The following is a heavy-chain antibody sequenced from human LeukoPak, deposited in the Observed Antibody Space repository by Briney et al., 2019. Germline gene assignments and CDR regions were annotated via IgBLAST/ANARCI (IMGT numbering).Heavy chain of an antibody. CDR1: GYTFTSYY. J-gene: IGHJ5*02. D-gene: IGHD4-11*01. CDR2: INPSGGST. V-gene: IGHV1-46*01. CDR3: IRMTKSNWFDP. Sequence: ASVKVSCKASGYTFTSYYMHWVRQAPGQGLEWMGIINPSGGSTSYAQKFQGRVTMTRDTSTSTVYMELSSLRSEDTAVYYCIRMTKSNWFDPWGQGTLVTVSS.